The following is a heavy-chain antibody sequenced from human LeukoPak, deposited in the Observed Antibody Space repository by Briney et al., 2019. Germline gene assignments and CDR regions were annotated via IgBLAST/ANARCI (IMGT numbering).Heavy chain of an antibody. CDR3: ARTITMVRGVIGYFDL. J-gene: IGHJ2*01. CDR1: SGSISSSSYY. D-gene: IGHD3-10*01. Sequence: SETLSLTCTVSSGSISSSSYYWGWIRQPPGKGLEWIGSISYSGTTYYNPSLKSRVTISVDTSKNQFSLKLSSVTAADTAVYYCARTITMVRGVIGYFDLWGRGTLVTVSS. CDR2: ISYSGTT. V-gene: IGHV4-39*01.